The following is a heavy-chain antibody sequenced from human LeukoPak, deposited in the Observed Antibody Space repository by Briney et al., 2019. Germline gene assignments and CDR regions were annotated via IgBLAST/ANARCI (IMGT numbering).Heavy chain of an antibody. CDR2: ISYDGSNK. V-gene: IGHV3-30*01. CDR3: ARGDYDSSGYRFQH. J-gene: IGHJ1*01. Sequence: GGSLRLSCAASGFTFSRYAMHWVRQAPGKGLEWVAVISYDGSNKYYADSVKGRFTISRDNSKNTLYLRMNSLRAEDTAVYYCARGDYDSSGYRFQHWGQGTLVTVSS. CDR1: GFTFSRYA. D-gene: IGHD3-22*01.